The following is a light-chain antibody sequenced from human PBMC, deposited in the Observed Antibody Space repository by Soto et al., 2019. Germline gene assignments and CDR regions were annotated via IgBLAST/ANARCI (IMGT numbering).Light chain of an antibody. CDR1: SSNIGGNS. V-gene: IGLV1-44*01. J-gene: IGLJ2*01. Sequence: QSVLTQPPSASGAPGQGISISCSGSSSNIGGNSVSWYRQVPGTAPKLLIFSNHQRPSGVPDRFSGSKSGTSASLAISGLQPEDEADDYCSTWDDRLRGLVFGGGTKRTVL. CDR2: SNH. CDR3: STWDDRLRGLV.